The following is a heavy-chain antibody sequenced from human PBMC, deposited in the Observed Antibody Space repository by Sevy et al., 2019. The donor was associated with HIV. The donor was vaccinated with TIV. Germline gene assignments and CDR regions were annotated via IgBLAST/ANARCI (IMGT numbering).Heavy chain of an antibody. J-gene: IGHJ4*02. V-gene: IGHV4-38-2*01. Sequence: SGTLSLTCAVSGYSITSGYLWGWIRQPPGKGLGWIGSFFHSGSTYYNPSLNSRVIISVDTSKNEFSLILNSVTAADTAVYYCARHSHGSGTYYVPFNSWGQGILVTVSS. CDR3: ARHSHGSGTYYVPFNS. D-gene: IGHD3-10*01. CDR2: FFHSGST. CDR1: GYSITSGYL.